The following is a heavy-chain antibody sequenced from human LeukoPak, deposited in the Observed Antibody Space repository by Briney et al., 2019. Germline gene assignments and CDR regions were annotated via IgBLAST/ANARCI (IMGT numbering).Heavy chain of an antibody. J-gene: IGHJ4*02. Sequence: SEALSLTCNVSGATVSDFYWTWIRQPPGKGLEWIGHMFYNGRTNYNPSLESRVTISVDTSKNQFSLKLTSVTAADTALYYCARGGDINVAGIIDYWGQGTRVIVSS. CDR1: GATVSDFY. V-gene: IGHV4-59*08. CDR3: ARGGDINVAGIIDY. D-gene: IGHD6-19*01. CDR2: MFYNGRT.